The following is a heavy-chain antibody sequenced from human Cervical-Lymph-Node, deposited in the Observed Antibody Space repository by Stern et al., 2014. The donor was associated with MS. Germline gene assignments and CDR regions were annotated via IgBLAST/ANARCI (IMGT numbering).Heavy chain of an antibody. CDR1: GDSVNTGGFF. CDR3: TREGDVLAGSWFDP. J-gene: IGHJ5*02. V-gene: IGHV4-61*08. Sequence: QVQLQESGPGLVKPSETLSLSCTVSGDSVNTGGFFWTWIRQSPREGLQWIGYVYSSGATNYNPSFQSRVTISVDTSKNQFSLTLRSETAADTAVYYCTREGDVLAGSWFDPWGQGGPVTVSS. CDR2: VYSSGAT. D-gene: IGHD6-13*01.